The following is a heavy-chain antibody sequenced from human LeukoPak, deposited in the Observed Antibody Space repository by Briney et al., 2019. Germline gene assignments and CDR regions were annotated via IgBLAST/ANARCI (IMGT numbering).Heavy chain of an antibody. CDR3: AKDAGFRIAAAGPAPGYY. J-gene: IGHJ4*02. V-gene: IGHV3-30*18. CDR2: ISYGGSNK. CDR1: GFTFSSYG. D-gene: IGHD6-13*01. Sequence: GGSLRLSCAASGFTFSSYGMHWVRQAPGKGLEWVAVISYGGSNKYYADSVKGRFTISRDNSKNTLYLQMNSLRAEDTAVYYCAKDAGFRIAAAGPAPGYYWGQGTLVTVSS.